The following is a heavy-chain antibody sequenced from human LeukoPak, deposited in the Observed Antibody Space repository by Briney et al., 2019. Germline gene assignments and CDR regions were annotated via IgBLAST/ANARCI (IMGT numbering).Heavy chain of an antibody. V-gene: IGHV3-30*18. CDR1: GFTFSSYG. CDR3: AKDVLVQDYYYGMDV. J-gene: IGHJ6*02. D-gene: IGHD2-8*02. Sequence: GGSLRLSCAASGFTFSSYGMHWVRQAPGKGLEWVAVISYDGSNKYYADSVKGRFTISRDNAKNSLYLQMNSLRAEDTALYYCAKDVLVQDYYYGMDVWGQGTTVTVSS. CDR2: ISYDGSNK.